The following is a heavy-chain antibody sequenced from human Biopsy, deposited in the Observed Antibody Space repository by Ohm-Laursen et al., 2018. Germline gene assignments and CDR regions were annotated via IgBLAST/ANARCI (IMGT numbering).Heavy chain of an antibody. V-gene: IGHV3-33*01. D-gene: IGHD5-24*01. Sequence: RSLRLSCAASGFTFSGYGMHWVRQAPGKGLEWVAVIWYDGTDKFYADSVKGRFTISRDNSKNTLYLHMNSLRAADTAVYYCARDERWGQGTLVTVSS. CDR3: ARDER. CDR2: IWYDGTDK. CDR1: GFTFSGYG. J-gene: IGHJ4*02.